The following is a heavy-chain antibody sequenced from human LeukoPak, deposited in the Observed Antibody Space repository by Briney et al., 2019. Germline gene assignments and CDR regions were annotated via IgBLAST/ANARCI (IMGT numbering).Heavy chain of an antibody. CDR1: GFTFSNNW. Sequence: GGSLRLSCAASGFTFSNNWMSWVRQAPGKGLECVANIKKDGSEKYYINSVKGRFTISRDNAKNSVFLQMNSLRAVDTALYYCVKDAGTAWGQGTLVTVSS. CDR3: VKDAGTA. D-gene: IGHD2-8*02. V-gene: IGHV3-7*01. CDR2: IKKDGSEK. J-gene: IGHJ5*02.